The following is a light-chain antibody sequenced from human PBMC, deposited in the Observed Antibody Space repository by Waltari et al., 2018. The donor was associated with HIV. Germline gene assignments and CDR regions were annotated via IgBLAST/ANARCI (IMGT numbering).Light chain of an antibody. CDR1: RTIRSY. CDR2: SAS. Sequence: DIQMTQSPSSLSASVGECVTFTCRSSRTIRSYLNWYQQTLGRPPRLLIFSASSLQSGVPSRFSGGGSGTEFTLTINNLQPEDFATYYCEQSYDFPRTFGQGTTVG. J-gene: IGKJ1*01. CDR3: EQSYDFPRT. V-gene: IGKV1-39*01.